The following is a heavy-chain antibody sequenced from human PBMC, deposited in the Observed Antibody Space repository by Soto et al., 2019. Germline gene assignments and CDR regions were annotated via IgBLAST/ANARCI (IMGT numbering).Heavy chain of an antibody. Sequence: QVQLVQSGAEVKKPGASVKVSCKASGYTFTSYAMHWVRQAPGQRLEWMGWINAGNGNTKYSQKFRGRVTITRDTSASTAYMELRSLRSDDTAEYYCARGYGFLEWLLYDYWGQGTLVTVSS. D-gene: IGHD3-3*01. J-gene: IGHJ4*02. CDR1: GYTFTSYA. V-gene: IGHV1-3*01. CDR3: ARGYGFLEWLLYDY. CDR2: INAGNGNT.